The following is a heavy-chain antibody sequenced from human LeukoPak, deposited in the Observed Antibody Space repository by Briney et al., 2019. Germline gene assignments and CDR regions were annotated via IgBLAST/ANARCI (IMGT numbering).Heavy chain of an antibody. V-gene: IGHV3-23*01. Sequence: GSLRLSCAASGFTFSSYAMSWVRQAPGKGLEWVSAISGSGGSTYYADSVKGRFTISRDNSKNTLYLQMNSLRAEDTAVYYCAKDDQIVGATLYFDPWGQGTLVTVSS. CDR3: AKDDQIVGATLYFDP. CDR2: ISGSGGST. D-gene: IGHD1-26*01. CDR1: GFTFSSYA. J-gene: IGHJ5*02.